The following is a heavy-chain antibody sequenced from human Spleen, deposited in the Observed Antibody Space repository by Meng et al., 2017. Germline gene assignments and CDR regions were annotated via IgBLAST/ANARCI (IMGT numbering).Heavy chain of an antibody. D-gene: IGHD5-24*01. CDR2: SNPDNGDT. CDR3: ARVGDGYNYGPYYYGMDV. CDR1: GYTFTGYY. Sequence: ASVKVSCKASGYTFTGYYMHWVRQAPGRGLEWMGWSNPDNGDTKFARKFQGRVTMTRDTSISTAYMELSRLRSEDTAVYYCARVGDGYNYGPYYYGMDVWGQGTTVTVSS. V-gene: IGHV1-2*02. J-gene: IGHJ6*02.